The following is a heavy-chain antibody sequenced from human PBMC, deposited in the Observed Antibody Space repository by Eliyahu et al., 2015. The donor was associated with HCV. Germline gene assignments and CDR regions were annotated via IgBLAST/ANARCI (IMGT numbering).Heavy chain of an antibody. CDR3: ARGAAAAGTRDFQH. D-gene: IGHD6-13*01. V-gene: IGHV4-34*01. J-gene: IGHJ1*01. Sequence: QVQLQQWGAGLLKPSETLSLTCAVYGGSFSGYYWSWIRQPPGKGLEWIGEINHSGSTNYNPSLKSRVTISVDTSKNQFSLKLSSVTAADTAVYYCARGAAAAGTRDFQHWGQGTLVTVSS. CDR2: INHSGST. CDR1: GGSFSGYY.